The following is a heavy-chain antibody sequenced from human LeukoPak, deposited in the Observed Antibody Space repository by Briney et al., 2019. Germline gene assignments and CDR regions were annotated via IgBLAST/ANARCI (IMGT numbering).Heavy chain of an antibody. D-gene: IGHD3-9*01. V-gene: IGHV3-49*03. CDR2: TRSKGYGGTA. Sequence: GSLRLSCTTSGFTFGDYSMSWFRPAPGKGLEWVGFTRSKGYGGTAEYAASVKGRFTISRDDSTSIAYLQMDSLKAEDTAVYYCSREIRYFDWFQADYWGQGTLVTVSS. CDR1: GFTFGDYS. CDR3: SREIRYFDWFQADY. J-gene: IGHJ4*02.